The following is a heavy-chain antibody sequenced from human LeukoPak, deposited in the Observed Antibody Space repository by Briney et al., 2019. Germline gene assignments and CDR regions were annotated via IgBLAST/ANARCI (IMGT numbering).Heavy chain of an antibody. CDR1: GFTFSSYA. CDR2: ISYDGSNK. V-gene: IGHV3-30-3*01. D-gene: IGHD3-3*01. Sequence: PGGSLRLSCAASGFTFSSYAMHWVRQVPGKGLEWVAVISYDGSNKYYADSVKGRFTISRDNSKNTLYLQMNSLRAEDTAVYYCARDPELRFLEWSGSGDAFDIWGQGTMVTVSS. J-gene: IGHJ3*02. CDR3: ARDPELRFLEWSGSGDAFDI.